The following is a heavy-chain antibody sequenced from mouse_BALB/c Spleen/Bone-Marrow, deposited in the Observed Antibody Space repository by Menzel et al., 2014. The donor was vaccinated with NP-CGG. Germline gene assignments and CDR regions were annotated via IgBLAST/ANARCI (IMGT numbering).Heavy chain of an antibody. CDR1: GYTFTSYW. D-gene: IGHD2-12*01. J-gene: IGHJ3*01. V-gene: IGHV1S22*01. CDR3: TIYAFAY. Sequence: LQQSGSELVRPGASVKLSCMASGYTFTSYWVHWVKQRPGQGLEWIGNIYPGSGSPNYDERFKSKATLTVDTSSTTAYMQLSSLTSEDSAVYYCTIYAFAYWGQGTLVTVSA. CDR2: IYPGSGSP.